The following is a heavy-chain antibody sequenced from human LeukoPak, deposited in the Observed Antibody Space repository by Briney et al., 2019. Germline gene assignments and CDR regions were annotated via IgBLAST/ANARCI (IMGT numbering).Heavy chain of an antibody. CDR3: ARGETPWGGRYYYYYMDV. J-gene: IGHJ6*03. Sequence: GGSLRLSCAASGFTFSSYSMNWVRQAPGKGLEWVSSISSSSSYIYYADSVKGRFTISRDNAKNSLYLQMNSLRAEDTAVYYCARGETPWGGRYYYYYMDVCGKGTTVTVSS. CDR1: GFTFSSYS. D-gene: IGHD3-10*01. V-gene: IGHV3-21*01. CDR2: ISSSSSYI.